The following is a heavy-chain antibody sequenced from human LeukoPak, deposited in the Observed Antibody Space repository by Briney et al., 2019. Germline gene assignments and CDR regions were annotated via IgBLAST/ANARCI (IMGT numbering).Heavy chain of an antibody. D-gene: IGHD3-22*01. J-gene: IGHJ4*02. CDR2: ISGSGGST. Sequence: PGGSLRLSCAASGFTFSSYAMSWVRQAPGKGLEWVSAISGSGGSTYYADSVKGRFTISRDNSKNTLYLQMNSLRAEDTAVYYCAKDSYYDSSGLWGASDYWGQGTLVTVSS. CDR3: AKDSYYDSSGLWGASDY. CDR1: GFTFSSYA. V-gene: IGHV3-23*01.